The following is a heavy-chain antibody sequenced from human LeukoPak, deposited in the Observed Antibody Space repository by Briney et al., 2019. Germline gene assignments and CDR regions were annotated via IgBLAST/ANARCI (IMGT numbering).Heavy chain of an antibody. D-gene: IGHD1-26*01. J-gene: IGHJ3*02. V-gene: IGHV3-30-3*01. CDR1: GFTFRSYP. CDR3: ARELIVGDGFDI. Sequence: GGSLRLPCAASGFTFRSYPLHWVRQAPGKGLEWVAVISFDGSSKYYADSVKGRFTMSRDDSKNTLYLQMNSLRAEDTAVYYCARELIVGDGFDIWGQGTMVTVSS. CDR2: ISFDGSSK.